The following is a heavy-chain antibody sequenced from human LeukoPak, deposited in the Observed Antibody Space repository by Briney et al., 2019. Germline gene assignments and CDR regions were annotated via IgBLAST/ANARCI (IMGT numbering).Heavy chain of an antibody. J-gene: IGHJ5*01. Sequence: GGSLRLSCAASGFTFSTNWMSWFRQAPGKGLEWVAHIKPDGSETYYVDSVKGRFTISRDNAKNSLYLQMNSLRAEDTDVYYCATAVSVAGDSWGQGTLVTVSS. D-gene: IGHD6-19*01. V-gene: IGHV3-7*01. CDR2: IKPDGSET. CDR1: GFTFSTNW. CDR3: ATAVSVAGDS.